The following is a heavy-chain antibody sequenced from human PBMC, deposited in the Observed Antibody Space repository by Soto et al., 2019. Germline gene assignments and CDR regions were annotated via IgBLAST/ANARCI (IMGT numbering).Heavy chain of an antibody. V-gene: IGHV3-7*04. CDR2: MHPDATKN. J-gene: IGHJ4*02. CDR1: GFSFRESW. D-gene: IGHD3-10*01. Sequence: PGGSLRLSCIASGFSFRESWMAWVRQAPGEGLEWVALMHPDATKNVYVDSVRGRFTISRDNAKNSLYLQMNGLREEDTAVYYCVRDPDHGALVYWGRGTLVTSPQ. CDR3: VRDPDHGALVY.